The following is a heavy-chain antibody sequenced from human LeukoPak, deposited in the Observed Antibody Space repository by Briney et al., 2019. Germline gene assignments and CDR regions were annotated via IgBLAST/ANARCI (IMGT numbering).Heavy chain of an antibody. Sequence: ASVKVSCKASGYTFTCYGISWVRQAPGQGLEWMGWISAYNGNTNYAQKLQGRVTMTTDTSTSTAYMELRSLRSDDTAVYYCARDFRITIFGVVSGYWGQGTLVTVSS. J-gene: IGHJ4*02. D-gene: IGHD3-3*01. CDR2: ISAYNGNT. CDR1: GYTFTCYG. CDR3: ARDFRITIFGVVSGY. V-gene: IGHV1-18*01.